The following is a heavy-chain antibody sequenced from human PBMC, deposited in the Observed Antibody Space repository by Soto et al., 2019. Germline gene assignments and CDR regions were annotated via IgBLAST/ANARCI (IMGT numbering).Heavy chain of an antibody. CDR3: ARGGFRGYCSGGSCYSRAYYYYGMDV. J-gene: IGHJ6*02. V-gene: IGHV4-34*01. CDR1: GGSFSGYY. D-gene: IGHD2-15*01. CDR2: INHSGST. Sequence: SETLSLTCAVYGGSFSGYYWSWIRHPPGKGLEWIGEINHSGSTNYNPSLKSRVTISVDTSKNQFSLKLSSVTAADTAVYYCARGGFRGYCSGGSCYSRAYYYYGMDVWGQGTTVTVSS.